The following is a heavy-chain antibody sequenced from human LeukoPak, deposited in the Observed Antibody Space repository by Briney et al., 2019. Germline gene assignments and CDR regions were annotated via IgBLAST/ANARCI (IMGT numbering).Heavy chain of an antibody. Sequence: GGSLRLSCAASGFTFSDYYMSWIRQAPGKGLEWVSYISSSGNIIYFADSVKGRFTISRDNAKNSLYLQVNSLRAEDTAVYYCARVAVTGIGVDYWGQGTQVTVSS. D-gene: IGHD6-19*01. CDR1: GFTFSDYY. CDR2: ISSSGNII. J-gene: IGHJ4*02. CDR3: ARVAVTGIGVDY. V-gene: IGHV3-11*04.